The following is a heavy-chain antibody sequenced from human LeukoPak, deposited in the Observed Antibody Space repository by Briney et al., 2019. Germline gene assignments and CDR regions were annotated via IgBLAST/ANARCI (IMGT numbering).Heavy chain of an antibody. CDR2: ISGSGGTT. J-gene: IGHJ4*02. V-gene: IGHV3-23*01. CDR3: AKGPRGYSYGCFDY. CDR1: GFIFSGYG. Sequence: PGRSLRLSCAASGFIFSGYGMHWVRQAPGKGLEWVSAISGSGGTTLYADSVKGRFTISRDNSKDTLYLQMNSLRAEDTAVYYCAKGPRGYSYGCFDYWGQGTLVTVSS. D-gene: IGHD5-18*01.